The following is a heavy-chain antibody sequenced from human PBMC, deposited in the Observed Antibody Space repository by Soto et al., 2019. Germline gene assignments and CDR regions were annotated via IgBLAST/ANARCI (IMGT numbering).Heavy chain of an antibody. CDR3: ARPAASSASGSDSPLHYYYYGMDV. CDR2: IIPIFHSA. D-gene: IGHD3-10*01. J-gene: IGHJ6*02. Sequence: SVKVSCKASGGTYNSYAINWVRQAPGQGLEWMGGIIPIFHSANYAQKFRDRITITADRSTTTAYMELSSLTSEDTADYYCARPAASSASGSDSPLHYYYYGMDVWGQGTTVTFSS. V-gene: IGHV1-69*06. CDR1: GGTYNSYA.